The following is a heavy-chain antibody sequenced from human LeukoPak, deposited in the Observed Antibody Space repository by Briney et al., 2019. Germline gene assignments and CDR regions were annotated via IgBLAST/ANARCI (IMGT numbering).Heavy chain of an antibody. CDR2: ISGSGDNT. D-gene: IGHD6-19*01. CDR1: GFTFNSYT. V-gene: IGHV3-23*01. Sequence: PGGSLRLSCAASGFTFNSYTMNWVRQAPGKGLEWVSAISGSGDNTYYADFVKGRFTISRDNSKNTLYLQMNSLRAEDTAVYYCAKDGGVYSSGWQLDYWGQGTLVTVSS. J-gene: IGHJ4*02. CDR3: AKDGGVYSSGWQLDY.